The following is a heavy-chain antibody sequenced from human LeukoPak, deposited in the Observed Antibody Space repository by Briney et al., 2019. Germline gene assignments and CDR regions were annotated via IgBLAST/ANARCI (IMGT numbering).Heavy chain of an antibody. V-gene: IGHV3-23*01. D-gene: IGHD6-13*01. CDR3: TTDCRGAAAPSFDY. CDR1: GFTFRSYA. J-gene: IGHJ4*02. CDR2: ITNNGGRT. Sequence: HPGGSLRLSCAASGFTFRSYAMSWVRQAPGKGLEWVSAITNNGGRTFYTDSVKGRFTISRDNSKNTLYLQMNSLRAEDTAVYYCTTDCRGAAAPSFDYWGQGTLVTVSS.